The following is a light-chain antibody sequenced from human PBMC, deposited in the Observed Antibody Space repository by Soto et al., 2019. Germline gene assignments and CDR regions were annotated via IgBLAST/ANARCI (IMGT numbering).Light chain of an antibody. CDR2: YND. Sequence: QSVLTQPPSVSEAPRQRVTISCSGSNSNIGNNEVSWYQQLPGKAPKLLIFYNDLLPSGVSDRFSGSKSGTSASLAISGLRSEDEADYYCASWDDSLNVYVFGTGTKLTVL. J-gene: IGLJ1*01. CDR1: NSNIGNNE. CDR3: ASWDDSLNVYV. V-gene: IGLV1-36*01.